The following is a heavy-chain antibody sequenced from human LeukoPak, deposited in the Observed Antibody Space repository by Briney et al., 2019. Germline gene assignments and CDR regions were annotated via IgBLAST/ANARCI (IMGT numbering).Heavy chain of an antibody. J-gene: IGHJ6*03. CDR3: ARGYCSGGTCYSYIYYYMDV. V-gene: IGHV4-59*01. CDR1: GGSISSYY. D-gene: IGHD2-15*01. CDR2: MHYTGST. Sequence: SETLSLTCTVSGGSISSYYWSWIRQPPGKGLEWIGYMHYTGSTKYNPSLRGRVIMSVDTSKGQSSLRLSPVTAADTAVYYCARGYCSGGTCYSYIYYYMDVWGKGTTVTVPS.